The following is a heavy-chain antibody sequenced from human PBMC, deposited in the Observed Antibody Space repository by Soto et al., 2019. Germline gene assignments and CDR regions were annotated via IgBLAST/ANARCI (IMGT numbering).Heavy chain of an antibody. CDR3: ARAPYCGGDCPEGMDV. J-gene: IGHJ6*02. CDR2: INPSGGST. D-gene: IGHD2-21*02. Sequence: ASVKVSCKASGYTFTSYYMRRVRQAPGQGLEWMGIINPSGGSTSYAQKFQGRVTMTRDTSTSTVYMELSSLRSEDTAVYYCARAPYCGGDCPEGMDVWGQGTTVTAP. CDR1: GYTFTSYY. V-gene: IGHV1-46*01.